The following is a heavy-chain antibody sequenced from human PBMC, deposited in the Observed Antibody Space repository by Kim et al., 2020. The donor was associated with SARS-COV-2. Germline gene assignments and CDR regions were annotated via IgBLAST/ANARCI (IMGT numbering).Heavy chain of an antibody. CDR3: ARGLGQYSSGWYWGG. J-gene: IGHJ4*02. CDR1: GGSISSGGYY. V-gene: IGHV4-31*03. CDR2: IYYSGST. Sequence: SETLSLTCTVSGGSISSGGYYWSWIRQHPGKGLEWIGYIYYSGSTYYNPSLKSRVTISVDTSKNQFSLKLSSVTAADTAVYYCARGLGQYSSGWYWGGWGQGTLVTVSS. D-gene: IGHD6-19*01.